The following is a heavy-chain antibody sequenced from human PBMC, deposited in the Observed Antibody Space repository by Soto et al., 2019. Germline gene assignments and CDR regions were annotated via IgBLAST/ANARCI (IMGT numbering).Heavy chain of an antibody. D-gene: IGHD1-20*01. CDR2: ISWNSGSI. CDR3: ANALERYSLYYYYYGMDV. J-gene: IGHJ6*02. Sequence: EVQLVESGGGLVQPGRSLRLCCAASGFTFDDYAMHWVRQAPGKGLEWVSGISWNSGSIGYADSVKGRFTISRDNAKNSLYLLLNSLRAEDTALYYCANALERYSLYYYYYGMDVWGQGTTFTVSS. CDR1: GFTFDDYA. V-gene: IGHV3-9*01.